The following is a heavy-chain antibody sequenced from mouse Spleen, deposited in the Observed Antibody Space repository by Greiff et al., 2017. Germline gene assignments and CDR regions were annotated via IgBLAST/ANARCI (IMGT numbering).Heavy chain of an antibody. CDR1: GFTFSSYA. CDR3: ARQGYETWFAY. J-gene: IGHJ3*01. CDR2: INSNGGST. Sequence: EVMLVESGGGLVKPGGSLKLSCAASGFTFSSYAMSWVRQTPEKRLEWVAAINSNGGSTYYPDTVKDRFTISRDNAKNTLYLQMSSLRSEDTALYYCARQGYETWFAYWGQGTLVTVSA. V-gene: IGHV5-6-2*01. D-gene: IGHD2-2*01.